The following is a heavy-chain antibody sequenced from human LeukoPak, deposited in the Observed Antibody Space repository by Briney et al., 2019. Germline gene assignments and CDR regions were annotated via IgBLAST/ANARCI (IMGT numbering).Heavy chain of an antibody. D-gene: IGHD2/OR15-2a*01. CDR1: GFNFNNNW. Sequence: GSLGLSCVASGFNFNNNWMAWVRQAPGKGPELVAHINHDGRHTGYVDSVKGRFTISRDNAMSSLYLQLNSLRAEDTAMYYCAKYLSRAFDCWGQGSMITVSS. J-gene: IGHJ4*02. CDR3: AKYLSRAFDC. V-gene: IGHV3-7*01. CDR2: INHDGRHT.